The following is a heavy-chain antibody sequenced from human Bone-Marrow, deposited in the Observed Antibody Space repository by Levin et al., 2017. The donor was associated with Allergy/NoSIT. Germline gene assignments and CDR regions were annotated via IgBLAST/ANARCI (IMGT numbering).Heavy chain of an antibody. CDR3: ARQYCSSTSCYFVGYGMDG. J-gene: IGHJ6*02. CDR2: MNPNSGNT. Sequence: ASVKVSCKASGYTFTSYDINWVRQATGQGLEWMGWMNPNSGNTGYAQKFQGRVTMTRNTSISTAYMELSSLTSEDTAVYYCARQYCSSTSCYFVGYGMDGWGQGTTVTVSS. D-gene: IGHD2-2*01. CDR1: GYTFTSYD. V-gene: IGHV1-8*01.